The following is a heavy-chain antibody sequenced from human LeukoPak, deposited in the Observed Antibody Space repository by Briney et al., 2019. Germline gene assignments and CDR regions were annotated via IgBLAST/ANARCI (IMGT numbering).Heavy chain of an antibody. CDR1: GFTFTDYY. J-gene: IGHJ6*04. V-gene: IGHV3-69-1*01. Sequence: GGSLRLSCAASGFTFTDYYMSWIRQAPGKGLEWVAYISTTNTMSYSDSVKGRFTISRDNAKNSLYLQMNSLRAEDTAVYYCAREHLYYYGSGSYGGMDVWGKGTTVTVSS. CDR2: ISTTNTM. CDR3: AREHLYYYGSGSYGGMDV. D-gene: IGHD3-10*01.